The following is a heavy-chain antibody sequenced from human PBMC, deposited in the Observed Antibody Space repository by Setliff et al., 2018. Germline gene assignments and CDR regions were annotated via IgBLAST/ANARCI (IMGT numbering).Heavy chain of an antibody. Sequence: GSLRLSCAASGFTFSSYGMHWVRQAPGKGLEWVAFILYDGSNKYYADSVKGRFTISRDDSKKTLYLQMNSLRAEDTAVYYCARSSVVGGYSTTYYFDYMDVWGKGTTVTVSS. CDR2: ILYDGSNK. CDR3: ARSSVVGGYSTTYYFDYMDV. CDR1: GFTFSSYG. V-gene: IGHV3-30*02. J-gene: IGHJ6*03. D-gene: IGHD3-3*01.